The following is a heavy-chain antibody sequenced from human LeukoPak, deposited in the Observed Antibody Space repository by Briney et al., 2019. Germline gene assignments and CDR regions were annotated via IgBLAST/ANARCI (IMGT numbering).Heavy chain of an antibody. D-gene: IGHD6-13*01. CDR1: GGSISSGDYY. Sequence: KPSETLSLTCTVSGGSISSGDYYWSWIRQPPGKGLEWIGYIYYSGSTYYNPSLKSRVTISVDTSKNQFSLKLSSVTAADTAVYYCARQSAAGALYYFDYWGQGTLVTVSS. J-gene: IGHJ4*02. CDR3: ARQSAAGALYYFDY. CDR2: IYYSGST. V-gene: IGHV4-30-4*01.